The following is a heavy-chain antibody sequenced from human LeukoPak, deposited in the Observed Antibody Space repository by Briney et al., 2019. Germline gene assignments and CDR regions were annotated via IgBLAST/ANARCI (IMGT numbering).Heavy chain of an antibody. J-gene: IGHJ3*02. V-gene: IGHV3-48*03. CDR1: GFTFSSYE. D-gene: IGHD3-3*01. Sequence: GSLRLSCAASGFTFSSYEMNWVRQAPGKGLEWVSYISSSGSTIYYADSVKGRFTISRDNAKNSLYLQMNRLRAEDTAVYYCARDSTITIFGVVILDAFDIWGQGTMVTVSS. CDR3: ARDSTITIFGVVILDAFDI. CDR2: ISSSGSTI.